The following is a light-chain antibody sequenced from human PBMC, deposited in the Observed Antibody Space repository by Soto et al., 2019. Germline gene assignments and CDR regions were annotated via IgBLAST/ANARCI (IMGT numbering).Light chain of an antibody. CDR3: QQLKSYPLT. CDR1: QDISSY. Sequence: DIQLTQSPSFLSASVGDRVTITCRAGQDISSYLAWYQQKPGKAPNLLMYAASTLQSGGPTRFSGSGSGTEFTLTISTLQPEDFATYYCQQLKSYPLTFGGGTKVEIK. V-gene: IGKV1-9*01. CDR2: AAS. J-gene: IGKJ4*01.